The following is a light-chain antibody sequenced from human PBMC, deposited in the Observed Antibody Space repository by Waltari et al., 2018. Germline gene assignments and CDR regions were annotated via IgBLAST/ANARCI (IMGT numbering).Light chain of an antibody. Sequence: SYELTQSPSVSVSPGQTASVTCSGDALPIRFAYWYQQRSGQAPLLVISEDNKRPSGISERFSCSSSGTVATLTISAAQVEDEGDYYCYSTDRSCNPVFGGGTKVTVL. CDR3: YSTDRSCNPV. CDR2: EDN. J-gene: IGLJ3*02. V-gene: IGLV3-10*01. CDR1: ALPIRF.